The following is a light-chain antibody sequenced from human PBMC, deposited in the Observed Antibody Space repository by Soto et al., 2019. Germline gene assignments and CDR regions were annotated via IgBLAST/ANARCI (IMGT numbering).Light chain of an antibody. J-gene: IGLJ3*02. CDR2: RNN. CDR1: SSNIGSNY. V-gene: IGLV1-47*01. Sequence: QPVLTQPPSASGTPGQRVTISCSGSSSNIGSNYVYWYQQLPGTAPKLLIYRNNQRPSGVPDRFSGSKSGTSASRAISGLRSEDEADYYCAAWDDSLSGWVFGGGTKLTVL. CDR3: AAWDDSLSGWV.